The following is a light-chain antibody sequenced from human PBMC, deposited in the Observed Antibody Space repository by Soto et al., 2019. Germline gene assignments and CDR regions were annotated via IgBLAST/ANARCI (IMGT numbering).Light chain of an antibody. CDR3: QQYNNWPTWT. V-gene: IGKV3-15*01. J-gene: IGKJ1*01. CDR1: QSVSSN. Sequence: EIGMTQSPSTLSVSPGERATLSCRASQSVSSNLAWYQQKPGQAPRLLIYGASTRATGIPARFSGSGSGTEFTLPISSLQSEDFAVYYCQQYNNWPTWTFGQGTKVEIK. CDR2: GAS.